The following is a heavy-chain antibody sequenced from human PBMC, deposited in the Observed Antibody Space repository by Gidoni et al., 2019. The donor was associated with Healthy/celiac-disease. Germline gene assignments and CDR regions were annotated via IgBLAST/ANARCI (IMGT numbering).Heavy chain of an antibody. J-gene: IGHJ5*02. CDR2: IYYSGST. CDR1: GGSISSGGYY. CDR3: ARMVRGLFNWFDP. D-gene: IGHD3-10*01. V-gene: IGHV4-31*03. Sequence: QLQLQESGPGLVKPSPTLSLTCTVSGGSISSGGYYWSWIRQHPGKGLAWIGYIYYSGSTYYNPSLKSRVTISGDTSKNQFSLKLSSVTAADTAVYYCARMVRGLFNWFDPWGQGTLVTVSS.